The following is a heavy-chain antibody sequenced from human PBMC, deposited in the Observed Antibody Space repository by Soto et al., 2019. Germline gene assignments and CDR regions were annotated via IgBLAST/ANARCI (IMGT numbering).Heavy chain of an antibody. CDR1: GGTFGSYA. D-gene: IGHD2-2*01. J-gene: IGHJ6*02. CDR3: ARSQGSSTSLENYSYYYYGMDV. V-gene: IGHV1-69*01. CDR2: IIPIPGTA. Sequence: QVQLVQSGAEVKKPGSSVKVSCKASGGTFGSYAISWVRQAPGQGLEWMGGIIPIPGTANYAQKFQGRVTIAADESTSTAYMELSSLRSEDTAVYYCARSQGSSTSLENYSYYYYGMDVWGQGTRVTVSS.